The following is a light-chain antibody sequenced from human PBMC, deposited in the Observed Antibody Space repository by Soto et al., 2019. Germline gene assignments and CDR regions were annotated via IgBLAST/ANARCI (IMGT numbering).Light chain of an antibody. J-gene: IGLJ3*02. V-gene: IGLV2-11*01. Sequence: QSALTQPRSVSGSPGQSVTISCTGTSSDVGGYNYVSWYQQHPGKAPKLMIYDVSKRPSGVPDRFSGSKSGNTASLTISGLQAEDEADYYCFSSACSYTFPNWVFGGGTKVTVL. CDR2: DVS. CDR1: SSDVGGYNY. CDR3: FSSACSYTFPNWV.